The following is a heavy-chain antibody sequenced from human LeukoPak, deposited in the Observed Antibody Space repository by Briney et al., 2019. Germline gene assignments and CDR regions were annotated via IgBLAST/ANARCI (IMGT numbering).Heavy chain of an antibody. V-gene: IGHV1-69*13. CDR3: AFTYYYDSSADY. CDR2: IIPIFGTA. Sequence: SVKVSCKASGYTFTSYAMNWVRQAPGQGLEWMGGIIPIFGTANYAQKFQGRVTITADESTSTAYMELSSLRSEDTAVYYCAFTYYYDSSADYWGQGTLVTVSS. CDR1: GYTFTSYA. D-gene: IGHD3-22*01. J-gene: IGHJ4*02.